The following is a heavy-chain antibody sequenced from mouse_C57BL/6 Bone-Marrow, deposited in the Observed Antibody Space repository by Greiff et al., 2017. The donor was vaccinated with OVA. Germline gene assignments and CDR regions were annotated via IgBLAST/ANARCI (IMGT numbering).Heavy chain of an antibody. D-gene: IGHD1-2*01. CDR3: ARRVLRPYWYFDV. Sequence: VQRVESGPELVKPGASVKISCNASGYAFSNSWMNWVKQRPGKGLEWIGRIYPGDGDTNYNGKFKGKATLTADKSSNTAYMQLSSLTSEDSAVYFCARRVLRPYWYFDVWGTGTTVTVSS. CDR1: GYAFSNSW. CDR2: IYPGDGDT. J-gene: IGHJ1*03. V-gene: IGHV1-82*01.